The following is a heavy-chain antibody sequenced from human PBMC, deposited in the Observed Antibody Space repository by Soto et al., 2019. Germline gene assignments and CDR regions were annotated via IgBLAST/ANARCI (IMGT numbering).Heavy chain of an antibody. V-gene: IGHV1-69*02. CDR2: INPIVSMS. CDR1: GDTFSFYT. CDR3: AASYGSGYRAFDY. Sequence: QVQLVQSGTEVKKPGSSVKVSCKASGDTFSFYTINWVRQAPGLGLEWVGRINPIVSMSNYAQKFQGRVSXTXEXXTSTAYMELRSLGSDDTAMYFCAASYGSGYRAFDYWGQGALVIVSS. J-gene: IGHJ4*02. D-gene: IGHD3-10*01.